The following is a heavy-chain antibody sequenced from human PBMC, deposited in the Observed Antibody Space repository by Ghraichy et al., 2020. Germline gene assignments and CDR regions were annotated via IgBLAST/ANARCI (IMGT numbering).Heavy chain of an antibody. J-gene: IGHJ5*02. CDR3: ARGVGTSWFDP. Sequence: ASVKVSCKTAGYTFTDYDIHSLRQSRLLGLEWMGWINTKTGGTKSSQKVQGRVTLTRDTSISTLYMEVHSLMSDDTAIYYCARGVGTSWFDPWGQGSLVTVTS. CDR1: GYTFTDYD. CDR2: INTKTGGT. D-gene: IGHD2-2*01. V-gene: IGHV1-2*02.